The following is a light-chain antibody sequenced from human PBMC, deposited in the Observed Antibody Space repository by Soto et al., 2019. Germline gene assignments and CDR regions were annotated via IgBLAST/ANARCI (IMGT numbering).Light chain of an antibody. CDR2: EVS. CDR3: SSYTSSSALYV. J-gene: IGLJ1*01. Sequence: QSALTQPASVSGSPGQSITISCTGTSSDLGGYNYVSWYQQHPGKAPKLMIYEVSNRPSGVSNRFSGSTSGNMASLTISGLQAEDEADYYCSSYTSSSALYVFGTGTKLTVL. V-gene: IGLV2-14*01. CDR1: SSDLGGYNY.